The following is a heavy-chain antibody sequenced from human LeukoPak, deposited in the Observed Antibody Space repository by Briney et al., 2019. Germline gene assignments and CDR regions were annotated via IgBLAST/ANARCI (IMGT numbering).Heavy chain of an antibody. CDR2: IYTSGST. Sequence: PSQTLSLTCTVSGASTSSGSYFWSWIRQPAGKGLEWIGRIYTSGSTNYNPSLKSRVTISVDTSKNQFSLKLSSVTAADTAVYYCAIYGDLDYYYYYGMDVWGQGTTVTVSS. CDR1: GASTSSGSYF. D-gene: IGHD4-17*01. V-gene: IGHV4-61*02. CDR3: AIYGDLDYYYYYGMDV. J-gene: IGHJ6*02.